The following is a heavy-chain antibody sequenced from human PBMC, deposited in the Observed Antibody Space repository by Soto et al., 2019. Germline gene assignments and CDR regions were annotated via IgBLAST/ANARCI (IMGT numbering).Heavy chain of an antibody. J-gene: IGHJ6*02. Sequence: RASVKVSCKASGYTFTSYYMHWVRQAPGQGLEWMGIINPSGGSTKYAQKLQGRVTMTRDTSTRTVYMEVSGLRSEDTAVYYCARDRRPRPVHSGMDVWGQGHTVTVSS. D-gene: IGHD6-19*01. CDR2: INPSGGST. CDR1: GYTFTSYY. V-gene: IGHV1-46*01. CDR3: ARDRRPRPVHSGMDV.